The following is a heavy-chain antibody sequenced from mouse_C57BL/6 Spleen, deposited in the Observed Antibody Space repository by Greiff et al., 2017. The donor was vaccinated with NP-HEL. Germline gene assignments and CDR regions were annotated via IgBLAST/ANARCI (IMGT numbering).Heavy chain of an antibody. CDR3: ARSLYGYDGFAY. CDR1: GYTFTSYW. CDR2: INPSSGYT. V-gene: IGHV1-7*01. D-gene: IGHD2-2*01. J-gene: IGHJ3*01. Sequence: QVQLKQSGAELAKPGASVKLSCKASGYTFTSYWMHWVKQRPGQGLEWIGYINPSSGYTKYNQKFKDKATLTADKSSSTAYLQLSSLTYEDSAVYYCARSLYGYDGFAYWGQGTLVTVSA.